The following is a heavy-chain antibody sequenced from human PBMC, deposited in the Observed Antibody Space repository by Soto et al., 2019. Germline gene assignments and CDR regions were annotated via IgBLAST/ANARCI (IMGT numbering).Heavy chain of an antibody. Sequence: SLRLSCAASGFTFDDYAMHWVRQAPGKGLEWVSGISWNSGSIGYADSVKGRFTISRDSAKNSLYLQMNSLRAEDTALYYCAKAIVGATTGYYYYYGMDVWGQGTTVTVSS. CDR2: ISWNSGSI. D-gene: IGHD1-26*01. V-gene: IGHV3-9*01. CDR3: AKAIVGATTGYYYYYGMDV. CDR1: GFTFDDYA. J-gene: IGHJ6*02.